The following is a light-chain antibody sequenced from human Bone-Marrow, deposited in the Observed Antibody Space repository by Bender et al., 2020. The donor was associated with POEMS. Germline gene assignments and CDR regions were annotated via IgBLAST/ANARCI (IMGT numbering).Light chain of an antibody. CDR3: CSYAGSATVV. Sequence: QSALTQPASVSGSPGQSVTISCTGTSSDVGGNNYVSWYQQHPGKAPKLVIFDVSNRPSGVSDRFSGSKSGNTASLTISGLQAEDEADYYCCSYAGSATVVFGGGTRLTVL. J-gene: IGLJ2*01. V-gene: IGLV2-14*03. CDR1: SSDVGGNNY. CDR2: DVS.